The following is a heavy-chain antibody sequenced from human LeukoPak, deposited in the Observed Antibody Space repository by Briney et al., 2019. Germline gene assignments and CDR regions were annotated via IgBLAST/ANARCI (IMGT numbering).Heavy chain of an antibody. CDR1: GYTFTSYG. CDR2: ISAYNGNT. D-gene: IGHD1-26*01. V-gene: IGHV1-18*01. Sequence: AAVNVSCKASGYTFTSYGISWVRQAPGQGLEWMGWISAYNGNTNYAQKLQGRVTMTTDTSTRTAYMELRSLRSDDTAVYYCARDRYDGGSYYQDYWGQGTLVTVSS. CDR3: ARDRYDGGSYYQDY. J-gene: IGHJ4*02.